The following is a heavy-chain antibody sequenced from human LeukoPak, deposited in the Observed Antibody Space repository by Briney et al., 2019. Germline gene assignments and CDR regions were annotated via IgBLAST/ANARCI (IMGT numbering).Heavy chain of an antibody. J-gene: IGHJ4*02. CDR2: ISGSGGST. D-gene: IGHD6-19*01. Sequence: SGGSLRLSCAASGFTFSSYAMSWVRQAPGKGLEWVSAISGSGGSTYYADSVKGRFTISRDNSKNTLYLQMNSLRAEDTAVYYCAKDAHFWVAVAAPRWGQGTPAPSPQ. CDR1: GFTFSSYA. V-gene: IGHV3-23*01. CDR3: AKDAHFWVAVAAPR.